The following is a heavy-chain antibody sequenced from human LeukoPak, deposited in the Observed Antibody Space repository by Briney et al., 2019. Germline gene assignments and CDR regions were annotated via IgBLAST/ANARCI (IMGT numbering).Heavy chain of an antibody. CDR1: GFTFSSYW. Sequence: GGSLRLSCAASGFTFSSYWMNWVRQAPGKGLEWVSSISSSSSYIYYADSVKGRFTISRDNAKNSLYLQMNSLRAEDTAVYYCAREGEAAIDYWGQGTLVTVSS. V-gene: IGHV3-21*01. CDR3: AREGEAAIDY. CDR2: ISSSSSYI. J-gene: IGHJ4*02. D-gene: IGHD5-18*01.